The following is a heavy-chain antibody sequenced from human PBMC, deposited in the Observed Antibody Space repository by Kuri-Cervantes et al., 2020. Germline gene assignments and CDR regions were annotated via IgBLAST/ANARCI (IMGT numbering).Heavy chain of an antibody. CDR2: IYYSGST. J-gene: IGHJ6*02. CDR1: GGSVSSGSYY. CDR3: AREAAMAPRYYYYGMDV. Sequence: SETLSLTCTVSGGSVSSGSYYWSWIRPPPGKGLEWIGYIYYSGSTNYNPSLKSRVTISVDTSKNQFSLKLSSVTAADTAVYYCAREAAMAPRYYYYGMDVWGQGTTVTVSS. V-gene: IGHV4-61*01. D-gene: IGHD5-18*01.